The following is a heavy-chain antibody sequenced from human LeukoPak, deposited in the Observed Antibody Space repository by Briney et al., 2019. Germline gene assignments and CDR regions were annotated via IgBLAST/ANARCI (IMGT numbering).Heavy chain of an antibody. Sequence: KASETLSLTCAVYGGSFSGYYWSWIRQPPGKGLEWIGYIYYSGSTNYNPSLKSRVTISVDTSKNQFSLKLSSVTAADTAVYYCARHYYDSSGRGAFDIWGQGTMVTVSS. J-gene: IGHJ3*02. CDR2: IYYSGST. D-gene: IGHD3-22*01. CDR1: GGSFSGYY. V-gene: IGHV4-59*08. CDR3: ARHYYDSSGRGAFDI.